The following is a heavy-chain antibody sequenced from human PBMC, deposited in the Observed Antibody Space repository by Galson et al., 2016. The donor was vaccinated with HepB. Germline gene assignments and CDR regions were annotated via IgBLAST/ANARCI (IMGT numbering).Heavy chain of an antibody. J-gene: IGHJ6*02. D-gene: IGHD3-16*01. CDR2: LFSGGYT. CDR1: GVTVSSNY. V-gene: IGHV3-53*01. Sequence: SLRLSCAASGVTVSSNYMTWIRQAPGKGLEWVSVLFSGGYTYYSDSVKGRFTTSRDNSKNMVYLQMHGLRVEDTAKYYWAKLRDGYDWGAFDIWGLGTTVSVSS. CDR3: AKLRDGYDWGAFDI.